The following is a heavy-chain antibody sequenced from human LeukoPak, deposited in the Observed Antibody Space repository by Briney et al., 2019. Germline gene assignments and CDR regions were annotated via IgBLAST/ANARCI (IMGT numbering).Heavy chain of an antibody. J-gene: IGHJ6*02. CDR1: GGSISSGGNY. CDR3: ARGPYCSGGSCYKCYYYGMDV. CDR2: IYYSGST. Sequence: SETLSLTCTVSGGSISSGGNYWSWIRQPPGKGLEWIGYIYYSGSTNYNPSLKSRVTISVDTSKNQFSLKLSSVTAADTAVYYCARGPYCSGGSCYKCYYYGMDVWGQGTTVTVSS. V-gene: IGHV4-61*08. D-gene: IGHD2-15*01.